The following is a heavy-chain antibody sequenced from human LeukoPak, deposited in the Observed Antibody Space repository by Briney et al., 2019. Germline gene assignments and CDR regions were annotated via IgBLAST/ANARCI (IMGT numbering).Heavy chain of an antibody. Sequence: GASVTVSCKASGYIFTTYYMYWVRQAPGQGLEWMGIINPSGGSTSYAQKFQGRVTMTRDTSTSTVYMELSSLGSEDTAVYYCARAFGLTDYWGQGTLVTVSS. D-gene: IGHD3/OR15-3a*01. V-gene: IGHV1-46*01. CDR1: GYIFTTYY. CDR2: INPSGGST. J-gene: IGHJ4*02. CDR3: ARAFGLTDY.